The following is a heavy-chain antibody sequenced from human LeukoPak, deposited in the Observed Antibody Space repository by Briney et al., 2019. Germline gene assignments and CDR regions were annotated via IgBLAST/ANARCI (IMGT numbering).Heavy chain of an antibody. CDR1: GYTFTSYD. CDR3: ARDNVWGLGNWFDP. V-gene: IGHV1-18*01. D-gene: IGHD3-10*02. Sequence: ASVTDSCKASGYTFTSYDISWVRQAPGQGLEWMGRISVYNGNKNYAQKLQGRLTMTTDTSTSTAYMELRSLRSDDTAVYYCARDNVWGLGNWFDPWGQGTLVTVSS. CDR2: ISVYNGNK. J-gene: IGHJ5*02.